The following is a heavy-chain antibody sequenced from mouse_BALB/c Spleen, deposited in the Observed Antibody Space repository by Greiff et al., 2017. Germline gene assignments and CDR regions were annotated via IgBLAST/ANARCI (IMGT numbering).Heavy chain of an antibody. CDR3: AGKKNVWKSQDFDD. V-gene: IGHV1-69*01. D-gene: IGHD2-10*02. J-gene: IGHJ1*01. CDR1: GFTFTDYW. CDR2: IDTSDSYT. Sequence: VQLQQPGAELVMPGASVKMSCKASGFTFTDYWMHWVKQRPGQGLEWIGAIDTSDSYTSYNQKFKGKATLTVDESSSTAYMQLSSLTSEDSAVYYCAGKKNVWKSQDFDDWGAGTTVTVSS.